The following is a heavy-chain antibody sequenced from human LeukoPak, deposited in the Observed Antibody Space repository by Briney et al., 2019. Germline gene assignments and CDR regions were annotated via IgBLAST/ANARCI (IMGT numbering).Heavy chain of an antibody. D-gene: IGHD6-13*01. J-gene: IGHJ4*02. V-gene: IGHV3-74*01. CDR1: GFTFSRYW. CDR2: IKSDGSST. CDR3: ARGLRVAAGSDY. Sequence: GGSLRLSCAASGFTFSRYWMHWVRQAPGKRLAWVSCIKSDGSSTSIADSAKGRFTISRDNAKNSLYLQMNSLRAEDTAVYYCARGLRVAAGSDYWGQGTLVTVSS.